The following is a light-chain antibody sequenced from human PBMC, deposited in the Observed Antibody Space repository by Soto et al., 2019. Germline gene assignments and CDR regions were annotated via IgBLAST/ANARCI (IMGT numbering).Light chain of an antibody. CDR2: DVS. Sequence: QSVLTQPASVSGSPGQSITISCTGTSSDVGDYNYVSWYQQHPGKAPKLMIYDVSNRPSGVFNRFSGSKSGNTASLTISGLQAEDEADYYCSSYTSSSTLVVFGTGTKVTVL. V-gene: IGLV2-14*01. CDR1: SSDVGDYNY. CDR3: SSYTSSSTLVV. J-gene: IGLJ1*01.